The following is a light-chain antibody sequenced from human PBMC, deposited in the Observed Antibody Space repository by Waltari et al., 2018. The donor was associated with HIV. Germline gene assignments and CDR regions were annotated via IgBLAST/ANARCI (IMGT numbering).Light chain of an antibody. CDR3: CSYAGSSTPFV. V-gene: IGLV2-23*02. J-gene: IGLJ1*01. CDR1: SRDVRSSNL. Sequence: QSALTQPASVSGSPGQSTTISCTGTSRDVRSSNLVPWYQQYPGKVPKLMIYEVSKRPSGVSNRFSGSKSGNTASLTISGLQAEDEADYYCCSYAGSSTPFVFGTATKVTVL. CDR2: EVS.